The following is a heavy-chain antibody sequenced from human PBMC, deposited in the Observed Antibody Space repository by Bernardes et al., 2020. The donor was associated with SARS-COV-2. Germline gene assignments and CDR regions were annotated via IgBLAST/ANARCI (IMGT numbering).Heavy chain of an antibody. Sequence: GWSLRISCAASGFTFSSYWMSWVRQAPGKGLEWVSVIYSGGSTYYADSVKGRFTISRDNSKNTLYLQMNSLRAEDTAVYYCARLTWFGELLDLYFDYWGQGTLVTVSS. J-gene: IGHJ4*02. D-gene: IGHD3-10*01. CDR1: GFTFSSYW. CDR2: IYSGGST. V-gene: IGHV3-66*01. CDR3: ARLTWFGELLDLYFDY.